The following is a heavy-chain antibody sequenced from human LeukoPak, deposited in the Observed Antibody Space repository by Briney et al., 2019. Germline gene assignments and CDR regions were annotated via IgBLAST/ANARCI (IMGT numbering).Heavy chain of an antibody. CDR1: GFTFSSYA. Sequence: PGGSLRLSCAASGFTFSSYAMSWVRQAPGKGLEWVSLIRGSGERTYHADSVKGRFTISRDNSKNILYLQMNSLRAEDTAVYYCARRVGFGAKGFWYYYMDVWGKGTTVTVSS. D-gene: IGHD3-10*01. V-gene: IGHV3-23*01. CDR2: IRGSGERT. CDR3: ARRVGFGAKGFWYYYMDV. J-gene: IGHJ6*03.